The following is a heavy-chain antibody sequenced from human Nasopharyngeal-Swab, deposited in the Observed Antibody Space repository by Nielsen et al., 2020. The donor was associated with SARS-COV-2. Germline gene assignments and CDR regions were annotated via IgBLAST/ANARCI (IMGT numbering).Heavy chain of an antibody. CDR3: ARGSGRYRYGLLDH. D-gene: IGHD5-18*01. V-gene: IGHV4-39*02. J-gene: IGHJ4*02. Sequence: GSLRLSCAVSGDSMTTHNYYWVWIRQPPGQPPEWIGTLFYGGSTYYSRSLKSRATMSLDTSTSLFSLRLASVTAADTAVYYCARGSGRYRYGLLDHWGQGSLVTVSS. CDR1: GDSMTTHNYY. CDR2: LFYGGST.